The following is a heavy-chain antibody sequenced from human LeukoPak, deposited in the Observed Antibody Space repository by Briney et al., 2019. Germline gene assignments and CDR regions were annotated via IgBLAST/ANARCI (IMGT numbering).Heavy chain of an antibody. Sequence: ASVKVSCKASGYTFTTYDINWVRQATGQGLEWMGWMNPNSGNTGYAQKLQGRVTMTEDTSTDTAYMELSSLRSEDTAVYYCATAVADWLSLSHYYFDYWGQGTLVTVSS. CDR1: GYTFTTYD. D-gene: IGHD3/OR15-3a*01. CDR2: MNPNSGNT. CDR3: ATAVADWLSLSHYYFDY. V-gene: IGHV1-8*01. J-gene: IGHJ4*02.